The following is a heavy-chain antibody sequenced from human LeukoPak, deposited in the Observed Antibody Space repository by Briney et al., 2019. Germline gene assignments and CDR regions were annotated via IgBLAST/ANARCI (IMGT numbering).Heavy chain of an antibody. CDR2: INHSGST. CDR1: GGSFSGYY. CDR3: AREVVVVAAIYYYYYYYMDV. J-gene: IGHJ6*03. D-gene: IGHD2-15*01. Sequence: SETLSLTCAVYGGSFSGYYWSWIRQPPGKGLEWIGEINHSGSTNYNPSLKSRVTISVDTSTNQFSLKLSSVTAADTAVYYCAREVVVVAAIYYYYYYYMDVWGKGTTVTVSS. V-gene: IGHV4-34*01.